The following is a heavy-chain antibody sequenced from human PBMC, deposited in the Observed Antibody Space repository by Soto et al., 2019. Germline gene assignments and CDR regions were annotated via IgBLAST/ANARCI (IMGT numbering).Heavy chain of an antibody. V-gene: IGHV3-73*02. J-gene: IGHJ4*02. CDR1: GFTFSGSA. CDR3: TRDLEWLSFGDY. CDR2: IRSKANSYAT. Sequence: EVQLVESGGGLVQPGGSLKLSCAASGFTFSGSAMHWVRQASGKGLEWVGRIRSKANSYATAYAASVKGRFTISRDDSKNTEYLQMNSLKTEDTAVYYCTRDLEWLSFGDYWGQGTLVTVSS. D-gene: IGHD3-3*01.